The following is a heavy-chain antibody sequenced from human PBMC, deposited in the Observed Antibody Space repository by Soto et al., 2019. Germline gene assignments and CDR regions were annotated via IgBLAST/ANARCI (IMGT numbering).Heavy chain of an antibody. Sequence: SETLSLTCTVSVGSVSSGIYYWTWIRQPPGKGLEWIGYIYYSGSTNYNPSLKSRVTISVDTSKNQFSLKLSSVTAADTAVYYCARGVTYYDFWSGYYFDYWGQGTLVTVSS. CDR1: VGSVSSGIYY. CDR3: ARGVTYYDFWSGYYFDY. D-gene: IGHD3-3*01. J-gene: IGHJ4*02. CDR2: IYYSGST. V-gene: IGHV4-61*01.